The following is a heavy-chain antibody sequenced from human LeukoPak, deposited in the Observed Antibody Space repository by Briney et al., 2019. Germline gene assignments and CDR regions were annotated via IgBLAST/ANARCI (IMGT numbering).Heavy chain of an antibody. Sequence: PGGSLRLSCAASGFTFSSYEMNWVRQAPGKRLEWLSYIIGSGTTTQYADSVRDRFTISRDNDKNSLYLQMNSQRAEDTAIYYCARGGLGVGVDYWGQGTLVTVSS. J-gene: IGHJ4*02. D-gene: IGHD3-3*01. CDR1: GFTFSSYE. CDR2: IIGSGTTT. V-gene: IGHV3-48*03. CDR3: ARGGLGVGVDY.